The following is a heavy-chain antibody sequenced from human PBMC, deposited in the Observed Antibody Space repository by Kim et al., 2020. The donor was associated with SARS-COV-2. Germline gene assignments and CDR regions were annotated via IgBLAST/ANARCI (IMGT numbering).Heavy chain of an antibody. CDR3: ATELFCSSTSCDDY. V-gene: IGHV7-4-1*02. CDR2: INTNTGNP. CDR1: GYTFTSYA. Sequence: ASVKVSCKASGYTFTSYAMNWVRQAPGQGLEWMGWINTNTGNPTYAQGFTGRVVFSLDTSVSTAYLQISSLKAEDTAVYYCATELFCSSTSCDDYWGQGTLVTVSS. D-gene: IGHD2-2*01. J-gene: IGHJ4*02.